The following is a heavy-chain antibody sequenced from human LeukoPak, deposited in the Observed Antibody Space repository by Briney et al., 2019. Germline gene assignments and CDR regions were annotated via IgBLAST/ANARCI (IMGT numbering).Heavy chain of an antibody. CDR3: AKERRGKSSGYYVRGDYFDY. D-gene: IGHD3-22*01. CDR2: VSGSGGST. CDR1: GFTFINYA. Sequence: GGSLRLSCAASGFTFINYALSWVRQAPGKGLEWVSTVSGSGGSTYYTDSVRGRFTVSRDNSKNSLFLQMNSLRAEDTAIYYCAKERRGKSSGYYVRGDYFDYWGQGTLVTVSS. V-gene: IGHV3-23*01. J-gene: IGHJ4*02.